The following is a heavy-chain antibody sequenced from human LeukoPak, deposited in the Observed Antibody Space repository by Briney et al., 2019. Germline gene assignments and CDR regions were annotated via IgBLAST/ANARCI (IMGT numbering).Heavy chain of an antibody. V-gene: IGHV3-30*18. Sequence: GGSLRLSCAASGFTFSSYSMHWVRQAPGKGLERVAVISYDGSNKYYADSVKGRFTISRDNSKNTLYLQMNSLRAEDTAVYYCAKCPFSGSYYIFNYYGMDVWGQGTTVTVSS. CDR3: AKCPFSGSYYIFNYYGMDV. D-gene: IGHD1-26*01. CDR1: GFTFSSYS. J-gene: IGHJ6*02. CDR2: ISYDGSNK.